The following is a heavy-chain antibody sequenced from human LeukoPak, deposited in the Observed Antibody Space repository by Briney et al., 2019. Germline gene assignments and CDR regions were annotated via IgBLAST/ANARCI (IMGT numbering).Heavy chain of an antibody. Sequence: SETLSLTCTVSGGSISSYDWSWIRQPAGNGLDWIRCIYSSGNTNYNPSLKSRVTMSVDTSKNQFSLKLTSVTAADTAVYYCARVYDSTGYYLDYWGQGTPVTVSS. CDR1: GGSISSYD. D-gene: IGHD3-22*01. V-gene: IGHV4-4*07. CDR3: ARVYDSTGYYLDY. J-gene: IGHJ4*02. CDR2: IYSSGNT.